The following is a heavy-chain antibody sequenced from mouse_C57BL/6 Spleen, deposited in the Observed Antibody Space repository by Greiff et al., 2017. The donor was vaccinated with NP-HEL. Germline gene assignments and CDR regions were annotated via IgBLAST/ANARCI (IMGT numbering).Heavy chain of an antibody. Sequence: QVQLQQPGAELVRPGSSVKLSCKASGYTFTSYWMHWVKQRPIQGLEWIGNIDPSDSETHYNQKFKDKATLTVDKSSSTAYMQLSSLTSEDSAVYYCAVGGSSWDWYFDVWGTGTTVTVSS. CDR1: GYTFTSYW. D-gene: IGHD1-1*01. V-gene: IGHV1-52*01. CDR3: AVGGSSWDWYFDV. J-gene: IGHJ1*03. CDR2: IDPSDSET.